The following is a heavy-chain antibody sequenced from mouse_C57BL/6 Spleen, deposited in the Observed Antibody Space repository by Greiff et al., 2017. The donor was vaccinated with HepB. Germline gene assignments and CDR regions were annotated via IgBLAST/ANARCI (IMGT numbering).Heavy chain of an antibody. CDR2: IDPETGGT. CDR3: TRSRSYFDY. V-gene: IGHV1-15*01. CDR1: GYTFTDYE. J-gene: IGHJ2*01. Sequence: QVQLQQSGAELVRPGASVTLSCKASGYTFTDYEMHWVKQTPVHGLEWIGAIDPETGGTAYNQKFKGKAILTADKSSSTAYMELRSLTSEDSAVYYCTRSRSYFDYWDQGTTLTVSS.